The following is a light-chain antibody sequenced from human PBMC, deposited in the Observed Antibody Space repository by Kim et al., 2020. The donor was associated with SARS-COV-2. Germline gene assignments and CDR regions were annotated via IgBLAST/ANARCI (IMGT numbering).Light chain of an antibody. CDR1: KRVSSD. J-gene: IGKJ5*01. CDR3: QQYNKWPPT. Sequence: GSPGERAPLSCRASKRVSSDLAWYQQKPGQAPRLLIYGTSTRVTGIPGTFSGSGSGTEFTLTISSLQSEDFGIYYCQQYNKWPPTFGQGTRLEIK. V-gene: IGKV3-15*01. CDR2: GTS.